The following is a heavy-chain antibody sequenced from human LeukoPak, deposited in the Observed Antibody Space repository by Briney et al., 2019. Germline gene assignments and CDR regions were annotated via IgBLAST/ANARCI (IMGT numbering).Heavy chain of an antibody. CDR2: ISSSSSYI. V-gene: IGHV3-21*01. D-gene: IGHD1-26*01. CDR3: ARAPRWSYPFDY. J-gene: IGHJ4*02. Sequence: GGSLRLSCAASGFTFSSYSMNWIRQAPGKGLEWVSSISSSSSYIYYADSVKGRFTISRDNAKNSLYLQMNSLRAEDTAVYYCARAPRWSYPFDYWGQGTLVTVSS. CDR1: GFTFSSYS.